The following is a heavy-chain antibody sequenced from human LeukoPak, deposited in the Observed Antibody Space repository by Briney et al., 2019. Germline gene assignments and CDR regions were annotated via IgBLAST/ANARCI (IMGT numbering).Heavy chain of an antibody. CDR3: ARGAYPFDY. CDR1: GYSFTNYW. CDR2: IYPAYSDT. Sequence: GESLKFSCKGSGYSFTNYWIGWVRQMPGKGRVWMRIIYPAYSDTKYSPSFQGRVTISADKSISTAYLQWSSLEASDSAMYYCARGAYPFDYWGQGTLVTVSS. V-gene: IGHV5-51*01. J-gene: IGHJ4*02.